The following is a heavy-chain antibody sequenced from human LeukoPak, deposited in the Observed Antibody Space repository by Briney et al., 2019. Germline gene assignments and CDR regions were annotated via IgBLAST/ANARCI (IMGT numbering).Heavy chain of an antibody. J-gene: IGHJ4*02. Sequence: GGSLRLSCAASGFTFSSYSMNWVRQAPGKGLEWVSVISDSGSITYYADSVKGRFTISRDNSKNTLFPQMNSLGAEDTAVYYCAKDARRTNGWYFFDYWGQGTLVTVSS. CDR1: GFTFSSYS. V-gene: IGHV3-23*01. CDR2: ISDSGSIT. CDR3: AKDARRTNGWYFFDY. D-gene: IGHD6-19*01.